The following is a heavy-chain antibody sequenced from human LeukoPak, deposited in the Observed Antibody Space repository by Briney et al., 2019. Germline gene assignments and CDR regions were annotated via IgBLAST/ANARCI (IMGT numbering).Heavy chain of an antibody. V-gene: IGHV3-11*01. Sequence: GGSLRLSCAASGFTFNDYYINWIRQAPGKGLEWVSYISSSGLTTVYADSVKSRFTITRDNAHNFMSLQMNSLRPEDTAVYYCARDTNDGLDVWGRGTTVTVSS. CDR1: GFTFNDYY. J-gene: IGHJ6*02. CDR3: ARDTNDGLDV. D-gene: IGHD3-3*01. CDR2: ISSSGLTT.